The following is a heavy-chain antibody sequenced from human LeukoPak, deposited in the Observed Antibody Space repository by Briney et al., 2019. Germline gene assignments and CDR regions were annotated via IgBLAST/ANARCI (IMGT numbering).Heavy chain of an antibody. Sequence: GGSLRLSCAASGFTFDDYAMHWVRQAPGKGLEWVSGISWNSGSIGYADSVKGRFTTSRDNAKNSLYLQMNSLRAEDTALYYCAKAIAAAGNFDYWGQGTLVTVSS. J-gene: IGHJ4*02. CDR3: AKAIAAAGNFDY. CDR1: GFTFDDYA. V-gene: IGHV3-9*01. D-gene: IGHD6-13*01. CDR2: ISWNSGSI.